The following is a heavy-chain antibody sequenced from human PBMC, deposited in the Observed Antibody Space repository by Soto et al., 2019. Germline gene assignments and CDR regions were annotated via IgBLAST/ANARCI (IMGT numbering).Heavy chain of an antibody. CDR1: GYTFTNYGNG. CDR2: ISTYNGNT. Sequence: QVQLVQSGAEVKKPGASVKVSCKASGYTFTNYGNGISWVRQAPGQGLEWMGWISTYNGNTKNAQKVQGRVTMATDTSTSTVYMELRSLRSDDTGVYYCARDRDAGLGYGLDVWGQGTTVTVSS. V-gene: IGHV1-18*01. J-gene: IGHJ6*02. D-gene: IGHD2-15*01. CDR3: ARDRDAGLGYGLDV.